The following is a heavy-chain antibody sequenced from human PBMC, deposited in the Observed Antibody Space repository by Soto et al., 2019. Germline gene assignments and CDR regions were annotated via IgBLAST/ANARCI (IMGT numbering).Heavy chain of an antibody. CDR1: GYTFNADS. Sequence: QVQLVQSGAEVKPPGASVKVSCRTSGYTFNADSLHWVRQAPGQGLEWMGWVKGANGVTKFSQKFHDRVTITRDTFETTAYMQLSRLRSQDSAVYYCARLDSGTHRYDAPDMRGQGT. D-gene: IGHD1-26*01. CDR3: ARLDSGTHRYDAPDM. V-gene: IGHV1-3*01. J-gene: IGHJ3*02. CDR2: VKGANGVT.